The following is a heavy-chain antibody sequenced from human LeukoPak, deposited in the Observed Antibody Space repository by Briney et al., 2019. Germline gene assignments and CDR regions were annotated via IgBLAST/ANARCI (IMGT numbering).Heavy chain of an antibody. J-gene: IGHJ4*02. CDR3: AKDTIFGIVVVNPL. V-gene: IGHV3-23*01. Sequence: SCKASGGTFSSYAISWVRQAPGKGLEWVSAISGSGGSTYYADSVKGRFTISRDNSKNTLYLQMNSLRAEDTAVYYCAKDTIFGIVVVNPLWGQGTLVTVSS. D-gene: IGHD3-22*01. CDR2: ISGSGGST. CDR1: GGTFSSYA.